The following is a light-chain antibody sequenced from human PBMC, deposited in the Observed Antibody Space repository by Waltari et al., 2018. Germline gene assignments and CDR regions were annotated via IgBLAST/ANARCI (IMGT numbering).Light chain of an antibody. V-gene: IGLV2-8*01. CDR2: EVA. CDR3: GSYAGNNKLV. CDR1: SDDVGGYNY. Sequence: QSALTQPPSASGSPGQSVTISCTATSDDVGGYNYVSWYQPHPGKAPKVMIFEVAKRPSGVPDRFSGSKSGYTAYLTVSGLQADDEADYYCGSYAGNNKLVFGGGTKLTVL. J-gene: IGLJ3*02.